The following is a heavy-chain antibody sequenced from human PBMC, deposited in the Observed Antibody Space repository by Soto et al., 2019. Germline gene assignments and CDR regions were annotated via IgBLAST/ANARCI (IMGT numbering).Heavy chain of an antibody. D-gene: IGHD6-6*01. Sequence: QVHLVQSGAEVKKPGASVRVSCKASGYTFISYGISWVRQAPGQGLEWMGWISADNGNTNYAQKLQGRVTMTTDTSTSTAYMELRSLRSDDTAVYYCATARYSSSDLDYWGQGTLVTVSS. CDR2: ISADNGNT. CDR1: GYTFISYG. V-gene: IGHV1-18*04. CDR3: ATARYSSSDLDY. J-gene: IGHJ4*02.